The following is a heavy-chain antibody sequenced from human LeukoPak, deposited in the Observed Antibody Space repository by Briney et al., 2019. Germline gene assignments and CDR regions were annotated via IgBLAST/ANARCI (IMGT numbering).Heavy chain of an antibody. Sequence: SETLSLTCTVSGGSISSSSYYWGWIRQPPGKGLECIGSIYYSGSTYYNPSLKSRVTISVDTSKNQFSLKLSSVTAADTAVYYCARHALNDYGGNLYFDYWGQGTLVTVSS. CDR2: IYYSGST. D-gene: IGHD4-23*01. CDR1: GGSISSSSYY. J-gene: IGHJ4*02. V-gene: IGHV4-39*01. CDR3: ARHALNDYGGNLYFDY.